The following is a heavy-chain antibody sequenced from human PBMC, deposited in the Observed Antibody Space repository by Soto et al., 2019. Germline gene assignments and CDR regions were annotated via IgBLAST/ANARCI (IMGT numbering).Heavy chain of an antibody. CDR2: MNPNSGNT. V-gene: IGHV1-8*01. CDR3: ASDIVVAPAAISNYYYYCMDV. J-gene: IGHJ6*02. CDR1: GYTFTSYD. Sequence: ASVKVSCKASGYTFTSYDINWVRQATGQGLEWMGWMNPNSGNTGYAQKFQGRVTMTMNTSISTAYMELSSLRSEDTAVYFCASDIVVAPAAISNYYYYCMDVWCQGTPVTVSS. D-gene: IGHD2-2*02.